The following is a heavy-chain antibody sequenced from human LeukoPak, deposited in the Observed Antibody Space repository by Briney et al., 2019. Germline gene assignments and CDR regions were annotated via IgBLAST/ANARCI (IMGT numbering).Heavy chain of an antibody. Sequence: GGSLRLSCAASGFTFSSYEMNWVRQTPGKGLEWVAVISHDGTNKYYADSLKGRFTISRDNSKNTLYLQMNSLRTEDTAVYYCARHRGPSLHSSGYFDYWGQGTLVTVSS. CDR1: GFTFSSYE. J-gene: IGHJ4*02. D-gene: IGHD3-22*01. V-gene: IGHV3-30-3*01. CDR2: ISHDGTNK. CDR3: ARHRGPSLHSSGYFDY.